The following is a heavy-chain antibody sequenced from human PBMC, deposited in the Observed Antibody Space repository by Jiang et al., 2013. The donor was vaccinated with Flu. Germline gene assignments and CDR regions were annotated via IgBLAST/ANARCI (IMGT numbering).Heavy chain of an antibody. CDR3: AHRRRYGGAVGYFQH. V-gene: IGHV2-5*02. D-gene: IGHD3-16*01. J-gene: IGHJ1*01. CDR1: GFSLSTSGVG. Sequence: KPTQTLTLTCTFSGFSLSTSGVGVGWIRQPPGKALEWLALIYWDDDKRYSPSLESRLTITKDTSKNQVVLTMTNMDPVDTATYYCAHRRRYGGAVGYFQHWGQGTLVTVSS. CDR2: IYWDDDK.